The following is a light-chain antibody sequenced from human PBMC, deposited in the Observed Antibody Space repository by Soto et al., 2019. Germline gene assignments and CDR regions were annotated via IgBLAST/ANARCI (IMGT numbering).Light chain of an antibody. CDR2: AAS. Sequence: EIVMTQYPDTLSVSPGERATLSCRASQSVSDRVVWYQQKSGQAPSLLIYAASTRAAGVPARFSGSGSGTEFTLTISSLQSEDFAVYFCQQYADWPKTFGQGTKVDIK. V-gene: IGKV3-15*01. CDR3: QQYADWPKT. CDR1: QSVSDR. J-gene: IGKJ1*01.